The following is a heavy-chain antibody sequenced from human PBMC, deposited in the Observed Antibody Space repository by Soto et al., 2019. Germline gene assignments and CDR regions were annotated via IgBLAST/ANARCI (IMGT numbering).Heavy chain of an antibody. J-gene: IGHJ5*02. CDR3: ARGAGYYGSTVERWFDP. V-gene: IGHV4-59*01. D-gene: IGHD3-10*01. CDR2: ICYSGRT. Sequence: QVQLQESGPGLVKPSETLSLTCTVSGGSISSYYWSWIRQPPGKGLEWIGYICYSGRTNYKPPLTGRVTISVGTYKNQCTLKLSSVTAADTAVYYCARGAGYYGSTVERWFDPWGQGTLVTVCS. CDR1: GGSISSYY.